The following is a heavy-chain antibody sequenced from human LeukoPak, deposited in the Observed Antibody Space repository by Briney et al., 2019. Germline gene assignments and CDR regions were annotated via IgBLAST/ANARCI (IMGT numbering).Heavy chain of an antibody. Sequence: PGGSLRLSCAASGFTFSSYGMHWVRQAPGKGREWVAVIWYDGSNKYYADSVKGRFTISRDNSKNTLYLQMNSLRAEDTAVYYCARDNVAVAGTFDYWGQGTLVTVSS. CDR3: ARDNVAVAGTFDY. D-gene: IGHD6-19*01. CDR2: IWYDGSNK. J-gene: IGHJ4*02. CDR1: GFTFSSYG. V-gene: IGHV3-33*01.